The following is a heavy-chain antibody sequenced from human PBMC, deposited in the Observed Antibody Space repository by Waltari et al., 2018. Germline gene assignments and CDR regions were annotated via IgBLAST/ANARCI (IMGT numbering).Heavy chain of an antibody. CDR1: GASTGVYY. CDR3: ATDVLAAADVTFFDH. D-gene: IGHD6-13*01. V-gene: IGHV4-59*01. J-gene: IGHJ4*02. CDR2: IYYNGET. Sequence: VQLQESGPGLVKTSGTLSLTCSVTGASTGVYYWSWLRQSPGTGLGWIGYIYYNGETTYNPSLKGRVTISQDTSKRQFSLTLNSVTAADTAVYYCATDVLAAADVTFFDHWGQGIRVSVSS.